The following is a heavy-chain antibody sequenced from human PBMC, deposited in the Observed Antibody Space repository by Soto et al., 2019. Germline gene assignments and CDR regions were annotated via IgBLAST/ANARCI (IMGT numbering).Heavy chain of an antibody. CDR2: ISYDGSNK. CDR3: ARETLRNYYYYGMDV. D-gene: IGHD4-17*01. Sequence: QVQLVESGGGVVQPGRSLRLSCAASGFTFSSYAMHWVRQAPGKGLEWVAVISYDGSNKYYADSVKGRFTISRDNSTXTLYLQMNSLRAEDTAVYYCARETLRNYYYYGMDVWGQGTTVTVSS. J-gene: IGHJ6*02. CDR1: GFTFSSYA. V-gene: IGHV3-30-3*01.